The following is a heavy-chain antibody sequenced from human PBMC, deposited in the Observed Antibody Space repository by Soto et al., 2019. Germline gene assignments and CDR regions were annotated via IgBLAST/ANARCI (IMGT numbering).Heavy chain of an antibody. CDR3: AGTSSSSRFYYYGMDV. CDR1: GYSFTSYW. Sequence: PGESLKISCKGSGYSFTSYWIGWVRQMPGKGLEWMGIIYPGDSDTRYSPSFQGQVTISADKSISTAYLQWSSLKASDTATYYCAGTSSSSRFYYYGMDVWGKGTTVTVSS. D-gene: IGHD6-6*01. CDR2: IYPGDSDT. J-gene: IGHJ6*04. V-gene: IGHV5-51*01.